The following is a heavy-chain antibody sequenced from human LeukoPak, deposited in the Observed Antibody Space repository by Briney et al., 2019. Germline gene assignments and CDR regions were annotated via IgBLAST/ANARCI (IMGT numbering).Heavy chain of an antibody. CDR3: ARESVVGNKYSYGTFDY. CDR2: ISAYNGNT. V-gene: IGHV1-18*01. CDR1: GYTFISYG. D-gene: IGHD5-18*01. J-gene: IGHJ4*02. Sequence: ASVKVSCKASGYTFISYGISWVRQAPGQGLEWMGWISAYNGNTHYAQNLQGRVTWTTDTSTSTAYMELRSLRSDDTAVYYCARESVVGNKYSYGTFDYWGQGTLVTVSS.